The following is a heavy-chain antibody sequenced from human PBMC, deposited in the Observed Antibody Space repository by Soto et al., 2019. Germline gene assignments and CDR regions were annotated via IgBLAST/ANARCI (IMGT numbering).Heavy chain of an antibody. CDR2: INPSGGST. Sequence: QVQLVQSGAEVKKPGASVKVSCKASGYTFTSYYMHWVRQAPGQGLEWMGIINPSGGSTSYAQKFQGRVTMTRETSTSTVYMELSSLRSEETAVYYCAREWGFSAFEYWGQGTLVTVFS. J-gene: IGHJ4*02. V-gene: IGHV1-46*01. CDR3: AREWGFSAFEY. D-gene: IGHD3-3*01. CDR1: GYTFTSYY.